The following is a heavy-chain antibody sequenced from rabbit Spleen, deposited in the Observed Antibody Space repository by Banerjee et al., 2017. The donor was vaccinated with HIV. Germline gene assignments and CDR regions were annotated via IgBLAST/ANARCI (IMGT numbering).Heavy chain of an antibody. D-gene: IGHD1-1*01. J-gene: IGHJ6*01. CDR1: GVSFSISSY. V-gene: IGHV1S40*01. CDR2: IDTNDGDT. CDR3: ARDTISSFSSYGMDL. Sequence: QSLEESGGDLVKPGASLTLTCTASGVSFSISSYMCWVRQAPGKGLEWIACIDTNDGDTDYANWPKGRFPISKTSSTTVTLQMTSLTAADTATYFCARDTISSFSSYGMDLWGQGTLVTVS.